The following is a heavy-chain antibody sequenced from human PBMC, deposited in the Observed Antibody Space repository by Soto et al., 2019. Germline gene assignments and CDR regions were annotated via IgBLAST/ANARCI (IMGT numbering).Heavy chain of an antibody. Sequence: ASVKVSCKASGYTFPRYAMNWVRQAPGQSPEWMGWINPGNGNTKYSQRFQGRVTITRDTSASTAYLQWSSLRVSDTAMYYCARQAYQYDTNSFGYWGQGTLVTVSS. CDR1: GYTFPRYA. CDR2: INPGNGNT. V-gene: IGHV1-3*01. J-gene: IGHJ4*02. CDR3: ARQAYQYDTNSFGY. D-gene: IGHD2-8*01.